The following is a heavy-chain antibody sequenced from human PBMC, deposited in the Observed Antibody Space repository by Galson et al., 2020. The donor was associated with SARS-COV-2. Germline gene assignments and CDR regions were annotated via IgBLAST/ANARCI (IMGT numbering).Heavy chain of an antibody. CDR1: GYTFTSYD. CDR3: ARGTKHTRWFGESEYYFDY. V-gene: IGHV1-8*01. Sequence: ASVKVSCKASGYTFTSYDINWVRQATGQGLEWMGWMNPNSGNTGYAQKFQGRVTMTRNTSISTAYMELSSLRSEDTAVYYCARGTKHTRWFGESEYYFDYWGQETLVTVSS. J-gene: IGHJ4*02. D-gene: IGHD3-10*01. CDR2: MNPNSGNT.